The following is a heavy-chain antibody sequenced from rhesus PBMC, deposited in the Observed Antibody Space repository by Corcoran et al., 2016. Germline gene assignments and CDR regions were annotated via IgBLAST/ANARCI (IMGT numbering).Heavy chain of an antibody. Sequence: QVQLQESGPGVVKPSETLSLTCAVSGGSISDSYRWSWIRQPPGKGLEWIRYIYGSSTSTNYNPSLKIRVTISKDTSKNQFSLKLSSVTAADTVVYYCARIYSSGPDYWGQGVLVTVSS. CDR3: ARIYSSGPDY. CDR2: IYGSSTST. J-gene: IGHJ4*01. CDR1: GGSISDSYR. V-gene: IGHV4S10*01. D-gene: IGHD6-31*01.